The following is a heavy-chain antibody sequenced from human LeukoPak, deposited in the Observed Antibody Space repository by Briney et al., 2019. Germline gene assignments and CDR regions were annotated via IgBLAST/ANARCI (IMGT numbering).Heavy chain of an antibody. J-gene: IGHJ4*02. CDR1: GGSISSYY. CDR3: ARDEAVAEADAVDY. V-gene: IGHV4-59*01. CDR2: IYYSGST. Sequence: SETLSLTCTVSGGSISSYYWSWIRQPPGKGLEWIGYIYYSGSTNYNPSLKSRVTISVDTSKNQFSLKLSSVTAADTAVYYCARDEAVAEADAVDYWGQGTLVTVSS. D-gene: IGHD6-19*01.